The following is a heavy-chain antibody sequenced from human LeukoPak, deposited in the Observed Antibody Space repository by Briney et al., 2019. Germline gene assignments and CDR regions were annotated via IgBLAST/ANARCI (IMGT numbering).Heavy chain of an antibody. D-gene: IGHD1-26*01. J-gene: IGHJ4*02. CDR1: GYSISSGYY. V-gene: IGHV4-38-2*02. CDR2: IYHSGST. Sequence: SETLSLTCTVSGYSISSGYYWGWIRQPPGKGLEWIGSIYHSGSTYYNPSLKSRVTISVGTSKNQFSLKLSSVTAADTAVYYCASAIVGGSCGPLAYWGQGTLVTVSS. CDR3: ASAIVGGSCGPLAY.